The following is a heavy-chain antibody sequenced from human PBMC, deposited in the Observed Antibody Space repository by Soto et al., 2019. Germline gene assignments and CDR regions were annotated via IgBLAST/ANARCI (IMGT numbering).Heavy chain of an antibody. D-gene: IGHD1-26*01. CDR1: GGSISSYY. V-gene: IGHV4-4*07. Sequence: SETLSLTCTVSGGSISSYYWSWIRQPAGKGLEWIGRIYTSGSTNYNPSLKSRVTMSVDTSKNQFSLKLSSVTAADTAVYYGARDGASVGATNWFDPWGQGTLVTVSS. CDR3: ARDGASVGATNWFDP. CDR2: IYTSGST. J-gene: IGHJ5*02.